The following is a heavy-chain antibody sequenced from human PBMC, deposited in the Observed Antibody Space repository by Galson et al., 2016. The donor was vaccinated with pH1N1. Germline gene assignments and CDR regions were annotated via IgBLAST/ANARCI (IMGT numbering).Heavy chain of an antibody. CDR1: GDSISNYY. V-gene: IGHV4-4*07. CDR3: ARDRPYESRGYHYDSCYYRDV. Sequence: ETLSLTCTVSGDSISNYYWSWIRQPAGKGLEWIGRIYVSGTTNYNPSLTNRVTMSVDTSKNQVSLRLSSVTAADTAVYYCARDRPYESRGYHYDSCYYRDVLGKGTTVTVSS. D-gene: IGHD3-22*01. CDR2: IYVSGTT. J-gene: IGHJ6*03.